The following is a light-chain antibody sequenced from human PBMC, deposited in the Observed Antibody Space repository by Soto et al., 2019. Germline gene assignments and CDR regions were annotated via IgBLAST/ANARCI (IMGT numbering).Light chain of an antibody. CDR2: GAS. Sequence: EIVLTQSPGTLSLSPGERATLSCRASQSVSNNYLAWYQQKPGQAPGLLIYGASNRATGIPDRFSGSGSGTDFTLTISRLEPEDFAVYYCQQYGRSGTFGQGTKV. CDR1: QSVSNNY. V-gene: IGKV3-20*01. CDR3: QQYGRSGT. J-gene: IGKJ1*01.